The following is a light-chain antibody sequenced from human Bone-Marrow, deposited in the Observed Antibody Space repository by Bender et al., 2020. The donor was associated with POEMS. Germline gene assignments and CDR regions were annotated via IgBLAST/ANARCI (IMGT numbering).Light chain of an antibody. CDR2: DDS. CDR1: NIGSKS. CDR3: QVWDSSTDILVV. V-gene: IGLV3-21*02. J-gene: IGLJ2*01. Sequence: SYVLTQPPSVSVAPRQTATIYCEGNNIGSKSVHWYQQKPGQAPVLVVQDDSVRPAGIPERFSGSNSGNTATLTVSRVEAGDEADYYCQVWDSSTDILVVFGGGTKLTVL.